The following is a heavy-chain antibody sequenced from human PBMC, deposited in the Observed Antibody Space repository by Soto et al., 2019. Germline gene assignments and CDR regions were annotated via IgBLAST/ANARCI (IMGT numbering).Heavy chain of an antibody. V-gene: IGHV4-30-4*01. CDR3: ARDRPDAARLDP. CDR2: IYHSGST. D-gene: IGHD6-25*01. J-gene: IGHJ5*02. CDR1: GGSISSGDYY. Sequence: QVQLQESGPGLVKPSQTLSLTSTVSGGSISSGDYYWSWIRQPPGKGLEWIGYIYHSGSTYYNPSLNSRFTTSVDTSKTPLCRKLSSVSAADPAVYYYARDRPDAARLDPWGRGTLVTVS.